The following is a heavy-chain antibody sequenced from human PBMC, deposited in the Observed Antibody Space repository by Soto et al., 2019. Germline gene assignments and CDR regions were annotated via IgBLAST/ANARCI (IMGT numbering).Heavy chain of an antibody. D-gene: IGHD6-13*01. CDR1: GYTFTSYA. CDR2: INAGNGNT. CDR3: ARRGYMEQQLVFDY. J-gene: IGHJ4*02. Sequence: QVQLVQSGAEVKKPGASVKVSCKASGYTFTSYAMHWVRQAPGQRLEWMGWINAGNGNTKYSQKFQGRVTITSDTSASTAYMELSSLRSEDTSVYYCARRGYMEQQLVFDYWGQGTLVTVSS. V-gene: IGHV1-3*01.